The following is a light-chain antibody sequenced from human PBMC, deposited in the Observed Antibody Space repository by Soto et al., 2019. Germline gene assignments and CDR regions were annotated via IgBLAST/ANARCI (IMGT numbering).Light chain of an antibody. V-gene: IGKV1-5*01. Sequence: DIQMTQSPSTLSAYVGDRVTITCRASQSISSWLTWYQQKPGKAPKLLIYDASSLESGVPLRFSGSGSGTEFTLTISSLQPDDFATDYCQQYNSYFQTFGQGTKVEIK. CDR1: QSISSW. CDR2: DAS. CDR3: QQYNSYFQT. J-gene: IGKJ1*01.